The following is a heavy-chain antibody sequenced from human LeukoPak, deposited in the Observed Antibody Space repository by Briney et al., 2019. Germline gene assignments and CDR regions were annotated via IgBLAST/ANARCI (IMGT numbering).Heavy chain of an antibody. CDR2: MNAANGNT. Sequence: ASVKVSCKASGYIFTDYAIHWLRQAPGQRPEWMGWMNAANGNTKYSQKFQGRITLIRDTSAATAYMELSSLRHDDPAVYYCARGRGTSGSNRDFYFYYYMDVWGKGTTVTVSS. D-gene: IGHD2-15*01. CDR1: GYIFTDYA. J-gene: IGHJ6*03. V-gene: IGHV1-3*01. CDR3: ARGRGTSGSNRDFYFYYYMDV.